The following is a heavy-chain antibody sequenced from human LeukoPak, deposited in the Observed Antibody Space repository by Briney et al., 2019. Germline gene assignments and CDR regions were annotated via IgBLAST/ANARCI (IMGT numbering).Heavy chain of an antibody. D-gene: IGHD5-18*01. CDR2: IYNSGST. CDR3: ARARPDTAMAVDY. CDR1: GGSISTYY. Sequence: SETLSLTCTVSGGSISTYYWSWVRLPPGKGLEWIGYIYNSGSTKYNPSLKSRVTVSVDTSKNQLSLKLSSVTAADTAVYYCARARPDTAMAVDYWGQGTLVTASS. V-gene: IGHV4-59*01. J-gene: IGHJ4*02.